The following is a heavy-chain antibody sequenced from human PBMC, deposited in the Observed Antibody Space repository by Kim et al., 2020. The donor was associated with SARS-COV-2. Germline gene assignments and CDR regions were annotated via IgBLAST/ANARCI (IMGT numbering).Heavy chain of an antibody. CDR3: ARGTWGEVNDY. CDR1: GYTFSIYV. D-gene: IGHD3-16*01. J-gene: IGHJ4*02. CDR2: INTNKGDT. Sequence: ASVKVSCKASGYTFSIYVFSWVRQAPGQGLEWMGWINTNKGDTNYAQKFQGRVTMTTESSTSTAYMELRSLTSDDTAVYYCARGTWGEVNDYWGQGTLVTVSS. V-gene: IGHV1-18*01.